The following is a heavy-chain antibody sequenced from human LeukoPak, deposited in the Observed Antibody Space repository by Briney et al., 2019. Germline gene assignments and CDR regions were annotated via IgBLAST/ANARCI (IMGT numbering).Heavy chain of an antibody. Sequence: PGGSLRLSCAASGFTFSSYAMQWVRQAPGKGLEWVAFILYDGSNKYYADSVKGRFTISRDNSKNTLYLQMNSLTAEDTAVYYCAKGRDTYQYGMDVWGQGTTVTVSS. V-gene: IGHV3-30*02. CDR3: AKGRDTYQYGMDV. CDR2: ILYDGSNK. CDR1: GFTFSSYA. J-gene: IGHJ6*02.